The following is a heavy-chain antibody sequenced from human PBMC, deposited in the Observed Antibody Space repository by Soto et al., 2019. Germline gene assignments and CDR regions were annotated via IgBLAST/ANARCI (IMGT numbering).Heavy chain of an antibody. Sequence: WGSLRLSCAASGFTFISYGMHWVRQAPGKGLEWVAVISYDGSNKYYADSVKGRFTISRDNSKNTLYLQMNSLRAEDTAEYYCARGYTNIDQWGQGTLVTVSS. CDR2: ISYDGSNK. CDR3: ARGYTNIDQ. CDR1: GFTFISYG. V-gene: IGHV3-33*05. J-gene: IGHJ5*02. D-gene: IGHD5-18*01.